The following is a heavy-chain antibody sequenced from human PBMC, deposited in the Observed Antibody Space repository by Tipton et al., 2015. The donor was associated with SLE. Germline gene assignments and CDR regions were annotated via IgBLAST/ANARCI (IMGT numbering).Heavy chain of an antibody. V-gene: IGHV3-15*01. Sequence: SLRLSCAASGFTFTNAWMSWVRQAPGKGLEWVGRIKSKTDGETTDYAAPVKGRFTISRDDSKNTLYLQMNSLKTEDTAVYYCTTDPNSYGTWDFDYWGQGTLVTVSS. J-gene: IGHJ4*02. D-gene: IGHD5-18*01. CDR1: GFTFTNAW. CDR2: IKSKTDGETT. CDR3: TTDPNSYGTWDFDY.